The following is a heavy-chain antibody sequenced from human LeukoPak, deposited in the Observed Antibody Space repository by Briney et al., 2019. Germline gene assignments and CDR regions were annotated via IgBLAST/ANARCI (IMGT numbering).Heavy chain of an antibody. D-gene: IGHD2/OR15-2a*01. Sequence: PSETLSLTCAVYGGSFSGYYWSWIRQPPGKGLEWIGYIYYSGSTYYNPSPKSRVTISLDTSKNQFSLKLSSVTAADTAVYYCAGHHPRNTVDFWGQGTLVTVSS. CDR1: GGSFSGYY. J-gene: IGHJ4*02. CDR3: AGHHPRNTVDF. V-gene: IGHV4-59*08. CDR2: IYYSGST.